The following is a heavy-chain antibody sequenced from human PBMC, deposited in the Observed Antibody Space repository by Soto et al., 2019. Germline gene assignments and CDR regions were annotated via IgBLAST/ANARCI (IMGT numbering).Heavy chain of an antibody. Sequence: QVQLVESGGGVVQPGRSLRLSCEASGFTFRNYGMHWVRQAPGKGPEWVSVIWYDGSKKYYVDSVKGRFTISRDNSKNTLYLQMNSLRAEDTAVYYCARGNYDSSGVGDIWGQGTRVTISS. V-gene: IGHV3-33*01. CDR3: ARGNYDSSGVGDI. J-gene: IGHJ6*02. CDR1: GFTFRNYG. D-gene: IGHD3-22*01. CDR2: IWYDGSKK.